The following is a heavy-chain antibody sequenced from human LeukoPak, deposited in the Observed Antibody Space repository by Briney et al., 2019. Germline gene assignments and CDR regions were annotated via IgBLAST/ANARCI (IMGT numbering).Heavy chain of an antibody. CDR2: INHSGST. J-gene: IGHJ4*02. Sequence: SETLSLTCAVYGGSFSGYYWSWIRQPPGKGLEWIGEINHSGSTNYNPSLKSRVTISVDTSKNQFSLKLSSVTAADTAVCYCARDGDYGDGNYWGQGTPVTVSS. D-gene: IGHD4-17*01. CDR3: ARDGDYGDGNY. V-gene: IGHV4-34*01. CDR1: GGSFSGYY.